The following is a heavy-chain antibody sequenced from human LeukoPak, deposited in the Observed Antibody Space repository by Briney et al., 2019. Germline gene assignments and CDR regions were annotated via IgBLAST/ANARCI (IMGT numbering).Heavy chain of an antibody. CDR3: ARGSSYYGSGSHFDY. D-gene: IGHD3-10*01. CDR2: INHSGST. V-gene: IGHV4-34*01. J-gene: IGHJ4*02. CDR1: GGSFSGYY. Sequence: PSETLSLTCAVYGGSFSGYYWSWIRQPPGEGREWIGEINHSGSTNYNPSHKSRVTISVDTSKNQFSLKLSSVTAADTAVYYCARGSSYYGSGSHFDYWGQGTLVTVSS.